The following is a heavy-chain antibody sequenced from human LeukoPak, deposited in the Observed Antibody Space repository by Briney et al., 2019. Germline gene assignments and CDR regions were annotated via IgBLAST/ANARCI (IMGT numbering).Heavy chain of an antibody. D-gene: IGHD3-22*01. Sequence: GGSLRLSCAASGFTFSSYSMNWVRQAPGKGLEWVSYISSSRNSIYYADSVKGRFTISRDNAKNSLYLQMNSLRAEDTAVYYCAHTDSYYFDSGMVSWGQGALVTVSS. CDR3: AHTDSYYFDSGMVS. J-gene: IGHJ5*02. CDR1: GFTFSSYS. V-gene: IGHV3-48*04. CDR2: ISSSRNSI.